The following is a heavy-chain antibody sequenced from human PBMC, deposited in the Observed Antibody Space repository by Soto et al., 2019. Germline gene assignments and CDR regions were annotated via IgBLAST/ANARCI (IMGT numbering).Heavy chain of an antibody. Sequence: ASLKVSCKASGYTFTSYGISWVRQAPGQGLEWMGWISAYNGNTNYAQKLQGRVTMTTDTSTSTAYMELRSLRSDDTAVYYCARRSSGWRYNWFDPWGQGTLVTVSS. V-gene: IGHV1-18*01. D-gene: IGHD6-19*01. CDR3: ARRSSGWRYNWFDP. CDR2: ISAYNGNT. J-gene: IGHJ5*02. CDR1: GYTFTSYG.